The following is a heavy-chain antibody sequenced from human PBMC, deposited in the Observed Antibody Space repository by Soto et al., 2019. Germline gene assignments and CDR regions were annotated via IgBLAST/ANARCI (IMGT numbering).Heavy chain of an antibody. CDR3: ARDSTRRGACDI. Sequence: SETLSLTCTVSGGSIRNGDYYWGWIRQPPGKGLEWIGYINYSGTTYSHPSLKSRVTISVDTSKNQFSLKLSSVTAADTAVYYCARDSTRRGACDIWGQGTMVTVSS. CDR2: INYSGTT. V-gene: IGHV4-30-4*01. CDR1: GGSIRNGDYY. J-gene: IGHJ3*02. D-gene: IGHD2-2*01.